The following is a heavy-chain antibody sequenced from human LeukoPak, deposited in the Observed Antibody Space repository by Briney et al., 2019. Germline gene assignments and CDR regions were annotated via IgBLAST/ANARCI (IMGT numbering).Heavy chain of an antibody. CDR1: GYSISSGYY. CDR3: ARGVIQYYYDSSGYLDAFDI. J-gene: IGHJ3*02. V-gene: IGHV4-38-2*02. Sequence: SETLSLTCTVSGYSISSGYYWGWIRPPPGKGLEWIGSIYHSGSTYYNPSLKSRVTISVDTSKNQFSLKLSSVTAADTAVYYCARGVIQYYYDSSGYLDAFDIWGQGTMVTVSS. CDR2: IYHSGST. D-gene: IGHD3-22*01.